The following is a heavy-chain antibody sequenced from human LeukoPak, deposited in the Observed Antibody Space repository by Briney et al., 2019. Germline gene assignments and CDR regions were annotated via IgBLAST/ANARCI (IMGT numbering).Heavy chain of an antibody. CDR1: GGTFSSYA. D-gene: IGHD3-10*01. CDR3: ARAGTMVRGVIVDFYGMDV. J-gene: IGHJ6*02. Sequence: GASVKVSCKASGGTFSSYAISWVRQAPGQGLEWMGRIIPILGTANYAQKFQGRVTITADKSTSTAYMELSSLRSEDTAVYYCARAGTMVRGVIVDFYGMDVWGQGTTVTVSS. CDR2: IIPILGTA. V-gene: IGHV1-69*04.